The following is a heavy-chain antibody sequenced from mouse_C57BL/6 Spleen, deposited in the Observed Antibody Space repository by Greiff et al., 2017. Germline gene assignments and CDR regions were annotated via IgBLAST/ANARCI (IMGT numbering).Heavy chain of an antibody. D-gene: IGHD1-1*02. CDR1: GYSITSGYY. CDR2: ISYDGSN. CDR3: ARGYGPPWFAY. Sequence: EVHLVESGPGLVKPSQSLSLTCSVTGYSITSGYYWNWIRQFPGNKLEWMGYISYDGSNNYNPSLKNRISITRDTSKNQFFLKLNSVTTEDTATYYCARGYGPPWFAYWGQGTLVTVSA. J-gene: IGHJ3*01. V-gene: IGHV3-6*01.